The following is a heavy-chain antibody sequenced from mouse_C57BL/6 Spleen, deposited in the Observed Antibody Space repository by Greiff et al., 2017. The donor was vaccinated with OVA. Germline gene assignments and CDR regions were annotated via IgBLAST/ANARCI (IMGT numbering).Heavy chain of an antibody. V-gene: IGHV1-7*01. CDR1: GYTFTSYW. CDR2: INPSSGYT. CDR3: ARSRQFDY. Sequence: QVHVKQSGAELAKPGASVKLSCKASGYTFTSYWMHWVKQRPGQGLEWIGYINPSSGYTKYNQKFKDKATLTADKSSSTAYMQLSSLTSEDSAVYYCARSRQFDYWGQGTTLTVSS. D-gene: IGHD6-1*01. J-gene: IGHJ2*01.